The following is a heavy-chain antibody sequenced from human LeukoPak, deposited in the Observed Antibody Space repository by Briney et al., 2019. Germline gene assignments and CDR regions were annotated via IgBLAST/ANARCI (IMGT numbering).Heavy chain of an antibody. CDR3: SRDPNSHRFEN. CDR1: GFTFSSFA. J-gene: IGHJ4*02. CDR2: ISFDGSNE. D-gene: IGHD4-11*01. Sequence: GGSLRLSCAASGFTFSSFAMHWVRQAPGKGLEWVAVISFDGSNEYYADSVKGRFTISRDNSRNTLYLQLNSLRAEDTAVYYCSRDPNSHRFENWGQGTLVTVSS. V-gene: IGHV3-30*03.